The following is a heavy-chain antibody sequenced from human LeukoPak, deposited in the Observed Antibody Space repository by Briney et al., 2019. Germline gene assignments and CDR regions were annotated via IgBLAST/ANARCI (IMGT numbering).Heavy chain of an antibody. CDR2: ISYDGSNK. Sequence: GGSLRLSCAASGFTFSSYGMHWVRQAPGKGLEWVAVISYDGSNKYYADSVKGRFTISRDNSKNTLYLQMNSLRAEDTAVYYCAKDLLYAVTYYYYYGMDVWGQGTTVTVSS. D-gene: IGHD4-17*01. J-gene: IGHJ6*02. V-gene: IGHV3-30*18. CDR3: AKDLLYAVTYYYYYGMDV. CDR1: GFTFSSYG.